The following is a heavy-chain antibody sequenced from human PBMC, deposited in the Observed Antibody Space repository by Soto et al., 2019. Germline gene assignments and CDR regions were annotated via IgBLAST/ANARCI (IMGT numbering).Heavy chain of an antibody. Sequence: GESLKISCKGSGYSFTSYWIGWVRQMPGKGLEWMGIIYPGDSDTRYSPSFQGQVTISADKSISTAYLQLSSLKASDTAVYYCARGTAATLYYYYMDVWGKGTTVTVSS. D-gene: IGHD6-25*01. CDR2: IYPGDSDT. CDR1: GYSFTSYW. J-gene: IGHJ6*03. V-gene: IGHV5-51*01. CDR3: ARGTAATLYYYYMDV.